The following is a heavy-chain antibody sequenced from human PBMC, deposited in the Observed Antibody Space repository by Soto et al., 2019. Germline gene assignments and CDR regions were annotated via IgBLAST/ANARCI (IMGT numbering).Heavy chain of an antibody. CDR3: TRLRGYSGYDRDFDL. CDR2: IRSKANSYAT. Sequence: GGSLRLSCAASGFTFSGSAMHWVRQASGKGLEWVGRIRSKANSYATAYAASVKGRFTISRDDSKNTAYLQMNSLKTEDTAVYYCTRLRGYSGYDRDFDLWGRGTLVTVSS. J-gene: IGHJ2*01. D-gene: IGHD5-12*01. CDR1: GFTFSGSA. V-gene: IGHV3-73*01.